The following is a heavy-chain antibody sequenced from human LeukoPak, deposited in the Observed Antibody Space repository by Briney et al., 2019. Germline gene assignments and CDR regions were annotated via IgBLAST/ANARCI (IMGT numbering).Heavy chain of an antibody. CDR2: IYYSGST. Sequence: PSETLSLTCTVSGGSISSSSYYWGWIRQPPGKGLEWIGSIYYSGSTYYNPSLKGRVTISVDTSKNQFSLKLSSVTAADTAVYYCARDGYIKGLDYWGQGTLVTVSS. D-gene: IGHD5-24*01. CDR1: GGSISSSSYY. CDR3: ARDGYIKGLDY. J-gene: IGHJ4*02. V-gene: IGHV4-39*07.